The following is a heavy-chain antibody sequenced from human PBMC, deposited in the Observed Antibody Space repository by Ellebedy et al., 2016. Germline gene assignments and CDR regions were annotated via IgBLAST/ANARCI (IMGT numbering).Heavy chain of an antibody. V-gene: IGHV4-4*07. CDR3: ARVYCSSTSCLFDQ. Sequence: SETLSLXCTVSGGSISGYYWSWIRQPAGKGLEWIGRVYTSGSTNFNPSLKTRVTMSVDTSKNQFSLKLSSVTAADTAVYYCARVYCSSTSCLFDQWGQGTLVTVSS. D-gene: IGHD2-2*01. CDR1: GGSISGYY. CDR2: VYTSGST. J-gene: IGHJ4*02.